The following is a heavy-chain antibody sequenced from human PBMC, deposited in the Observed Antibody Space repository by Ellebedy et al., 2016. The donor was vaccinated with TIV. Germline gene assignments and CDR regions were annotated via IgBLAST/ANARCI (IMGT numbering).Heavy chain of an antibody. V-gene: IGHV3-30-3*01. J-gene: IGHJ4*02. Sequence: GESLKISCAASGFTFSSYAMHWVRQAPGKGLEWVAVISYDGSNKYYADSVKGRFTISRDNSKNTLYLQMNSLRAEDTAVYYCARDPGYDFWSGYSQPPDYWGQGTLVTVSS. D-gene: IGHD3-3*01. CDR1: GFTFSSYA. CDR3: ARDPGYDFWSGYSQPPDY. CDR2: ISYDGSNK.